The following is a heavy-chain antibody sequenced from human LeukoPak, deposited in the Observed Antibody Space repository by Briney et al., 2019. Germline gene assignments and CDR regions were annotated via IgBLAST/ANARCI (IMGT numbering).Heavy chain of an antibody. CDR3: ATSVVVAATYLQH. CDR2: INPNSGGT. D-gene: IGHD2-15*01. J-gene: IGHJ1*01. CDR1: GYTFTGYY. V-gene: IGHV1-2*02. Sequence: ASVKVSCKASGYTFTGYYMHWVRQAPGQGLEWMGWINPNSGGTNYAQKFQGRVTMTRDTSISTAYMELSSLRSEDTALYYCATSVVVAATYLQHWGQGTLVTVSS.